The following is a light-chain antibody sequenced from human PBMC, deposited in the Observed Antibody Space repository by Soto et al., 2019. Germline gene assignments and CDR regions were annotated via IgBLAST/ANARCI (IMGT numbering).Light chain of an antibody. J-gene: IGKJ4*01. V-gene: IGKV3-20*01. CDR3: QQYGSSAPT. Sequence: EIVLTQSPGTVSLSPGETATLSCRASQTVSSNYLAWYQQKPGQAPRLLIYGTTSRATGVPDRFSGGGSGTAFALTISGLEPEDFALYNCQQYGSSAPTFGGGTKVEV. CDR1: QTVSSNY. CDR2: GTT.